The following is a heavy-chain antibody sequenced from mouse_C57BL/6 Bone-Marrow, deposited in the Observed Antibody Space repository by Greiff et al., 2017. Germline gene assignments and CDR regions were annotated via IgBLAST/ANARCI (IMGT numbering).Heavy chain of an antibody. CDR1: GYTFTSYG. CDR2: IYPRSGNT. V-gene: IGHV1-81*01. J-gene: IGHJ2*01. Sequence: VQLVESGAELARPGASVKLSCKASGYTFTSYGISWVKQRTGQGLEWIGEIYPRSGNTYYNEKFKGKATLTADKSSSTAYMELRSLTSEDSAVYFCARDYGSRFDYWGQGTTLTGSS. D-gene: IGHD1-1*01. CDR3: ARDYGSRFDY.